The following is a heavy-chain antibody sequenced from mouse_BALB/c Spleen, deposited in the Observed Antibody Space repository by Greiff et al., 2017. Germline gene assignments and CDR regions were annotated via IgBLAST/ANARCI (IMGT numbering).Heavy chain of an antibody. D-gene: IGHD2-1*01. CDR1: GYTFTDYA. CDR3: AREGYGNYWFAY. J-gene: IGHJ3*01. V-gene: IGHV1S137*01. Sequence: VQLQQSGAELVRPGVSVKISCKGSGYTFTDYAMHWVKQSHAKSLEWIGVISTYYGDASYNQKFKGKATMTVDKSSSTAYMELARLTSEDSAIYYCAREGYGNYWFAYWGQGTLVTVSA. CDR2: ISTYYGDA.